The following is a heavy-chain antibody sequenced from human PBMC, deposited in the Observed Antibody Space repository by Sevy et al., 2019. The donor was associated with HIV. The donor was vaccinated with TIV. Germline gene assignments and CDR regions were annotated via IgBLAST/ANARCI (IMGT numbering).Heavy chain of an antibody. CDR1: GGSISSSSYY. V-gene: IGHV4-39*01. Sequence: SETLSLTCTVSGGSISSSSYYWGWIRQPPGKGLEWIGSIYYSGSTYYNPSLKSRVTISVDRSRNQFSLRLSFVTAADTAVYYCAGNRYSNYDGIGGVDYWGQGTLVTVSS. CDR2: IYYSGST. CDR3: AGNRYSNYDGIGGVDY. J-gene: IGHJ4*02. D-gene: IGHD4-4*01.